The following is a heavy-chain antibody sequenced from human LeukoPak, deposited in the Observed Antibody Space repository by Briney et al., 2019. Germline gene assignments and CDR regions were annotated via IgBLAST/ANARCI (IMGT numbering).Heavy chain of an antibody. V-gene: IGHV4-59*11. CDR3: AKFGDYPVHVSYSYYYLDV. Sequence: PSETLSLTCTVSGGSIGAHYWSWLRQPPGKGLEYIGDVYYTGTTNYSPSLRSRVTIPMDTSKNQFSLRLTSVTAADTAVYYCAKFGDYPVHVSYSYYYLDVWGKGATVTVSS. CDR2: VYYTGTT. CDR1: GGSIGAHY. J-gene: IGHJ6*03. D-gene: IGHD3-16*01.